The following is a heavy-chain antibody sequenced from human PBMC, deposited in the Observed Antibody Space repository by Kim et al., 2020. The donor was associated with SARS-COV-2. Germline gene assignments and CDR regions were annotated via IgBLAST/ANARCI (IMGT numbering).Heavy chain of an antibody. CDR3: ARSLYHAQSNSWVRFDP. Sequence: SETLSLTCAVYGGSLSGYYWSWIRQPPGKGLEWIGEIYHSGTTNYNPSLKSRVTISVDTSKNQFSLKLSSVTAADTAVYYCARSLYHAQSNSWVRFDPWGQGTLVTVSS. D-gene: IGHD6-13*01. CDR2: IYHSGTT. J-gene: IGHJ5*02. CDR1: GGSLSGYY. V-gene: IGHV4-34*01.